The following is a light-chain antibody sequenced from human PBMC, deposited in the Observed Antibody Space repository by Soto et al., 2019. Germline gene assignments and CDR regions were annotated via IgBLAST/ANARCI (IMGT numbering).Light chain of an antibody. V-gene: IGKV3-15*01. CDR1: QSVSSK. CDR2: SAS. J-gene: IGKJ1*01. Sequence: EIVMTQSPATLSLSPGQRATLSCRASQSVSSKLAWYQQRPGQAPRLLIYSASTRATGIPARFSGSGSGTEFTLTISSLQSEDCAIYYCQQYHTWPSFGQGTKVDI. CDR3: QQYHTWPS.